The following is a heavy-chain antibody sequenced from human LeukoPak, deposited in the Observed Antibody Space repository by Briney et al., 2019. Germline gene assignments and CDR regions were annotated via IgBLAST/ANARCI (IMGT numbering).Heavy chain of an antibody. CDR1: GYTFTSYG. J-gene: IGHJ4*02. CDR2: ISAYNGNT. CDR3: ARGPYYYGSGSYYFDY. V-gene: IGHV1-18*01. Sequence: ASVKVSCKASGYTFTSYGISWVRQAPGQGREWMGWISAYNGNTNHAQKLQGRVTMTTDTSPSTAYMELRSLRSDDTAVYYCARGPYYYGSGSYYFDYWGQGTLVTVSS. D-gene: IGHD3-10*01.